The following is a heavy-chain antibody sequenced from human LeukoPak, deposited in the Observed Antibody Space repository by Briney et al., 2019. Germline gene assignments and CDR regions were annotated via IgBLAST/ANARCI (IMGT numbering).Heavy chain of an antibody. CDR3: ARNPGS. CDR1: GFTFSSYA. J-gene: IGHJ5*02. V-gene: IGHV3-30-3*01. D-gene: IGHD3-10*01. Sequence: GGSLRLSCAASGFTFSSYAMHWVRQAPGKGLEWVAVISYDGSNKYYADSVKGRFTISRDNSKNTLYLQMNSLRAEDTAVYYCARNPGSWGQGTLVTVSS. CDR2: ISYDGSNK.